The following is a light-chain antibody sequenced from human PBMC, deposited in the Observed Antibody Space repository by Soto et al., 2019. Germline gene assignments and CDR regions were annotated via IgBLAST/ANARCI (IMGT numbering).Light chain of an antibody. CDR2: GNI. CDR1: NSNIGAGYD. V-gene: IGLV1-40*01. J-gene: IGLJ2*01. CDR3: QSYDSSLSGSV. Sequence: QSVLTQPPSVSGAPGQRVTISCTGSNSNIGAGYDVHWYQQFPGTAPKLLIYGNINRPSGVPDRFSGSKSGPSASLAITGLQAEDEADYYCQSYDSSLSGSVFGGGTKLTVL.